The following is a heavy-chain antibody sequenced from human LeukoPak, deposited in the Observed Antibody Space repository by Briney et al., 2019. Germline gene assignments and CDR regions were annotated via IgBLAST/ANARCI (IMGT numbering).Heavy chain of an antibody. D-gene: IGHD1-14*01. CDR2: INPNSGGT. CDR1: GYTFTGFY. J-gene: IGHJ3*02. CDR3: ARDRNNSPAGAFDI. Sequence: GASVKVSCKASGYTFTGFYIHWVRQAPGQGLEWMGWINPNSGGTKYAQRFQGRVTMTRDTSISTAYMELSRLRSDDTAVYYCARDRNNSPAGAFDIWGQGTMVTVSS. V-gene: IGHV1-2*02.